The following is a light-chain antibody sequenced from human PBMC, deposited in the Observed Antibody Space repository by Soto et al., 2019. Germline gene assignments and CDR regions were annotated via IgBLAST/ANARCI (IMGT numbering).Light chain of an antibody. CDR2: KAS. V-gene: IGKV1-5*03. CDR3: QQYNSYPWDT. J-gene: IGKJ2*01. CDR1: QSFSRW. Sequence: DIQMTQSPSALSASVRLTVTITCRASQSFSRWLAWYLQKPGKAPKLLIYKASSLESGVPSRFSGSGSGTEFTLTISSLQPDDFATYYCQQYNSYPWDTFGQGTKVDIK.